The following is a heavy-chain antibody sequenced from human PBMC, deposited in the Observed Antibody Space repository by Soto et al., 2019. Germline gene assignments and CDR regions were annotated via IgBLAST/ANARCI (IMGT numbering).Heavy chain of an antibody. D-gene: IGHD6-6*01. CDR1: GFTFSTYA. CDR3: AKNWDTTSSSSSH. J-gene: IGHJ4*02. CDR2: ISVSGGST. V-gene: IGHV3-23*01. Sequence: EVQLLESGGGLVQPGGSLRLSCAASGFTFSTYAMSWVRQAPGKGLEWVSAISVSGGSTYYADSVKGRFTISRDKSKKTLYRQMNSLRAEDTAVYYCAKNWDTTSSSSSHWGQGTLVTVSS.